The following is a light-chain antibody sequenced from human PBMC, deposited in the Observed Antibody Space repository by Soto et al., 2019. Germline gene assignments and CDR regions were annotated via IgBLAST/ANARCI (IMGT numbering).Light chain of an antibody. CDR1: QSVTTN. V-gene: IGKV3-15*01. CDR3: QKYNDWPLT. CDR2: DAS. J-gene: IGKJ4*01. Sequence: VITQSPATLSLSPGDRVTFSCRASQSVTTNLAWYQHKPGQSPRLLISDASTGASGIPHRLSGSGSGTEFTLTIIRLQSEDSAVYYCQKYNDWPLTCGGGTKVDIK.